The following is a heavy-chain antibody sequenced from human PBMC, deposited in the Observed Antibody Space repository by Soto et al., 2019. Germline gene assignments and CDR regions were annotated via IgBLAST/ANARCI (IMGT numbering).Heavy chain of an antibody. D-gene: IGHD3-10*01. CDR1: GYTFTGYY. J-gene: IGHJ3*02. V-gene: IGHV1-2*04. Sequence: ASVKVSCKASGYTFTGYYMHWVRQAPGQGLEWMGWINPNSGGTNYAQKFQGWVTMTRDTSISTAYMELSRLRSDDTAVYYCAREGGSGSYYGAFDSWGQGTMVTVSS. CDR2: INPNSGGT. CDR3: AREGGSGSYYGAFDS.